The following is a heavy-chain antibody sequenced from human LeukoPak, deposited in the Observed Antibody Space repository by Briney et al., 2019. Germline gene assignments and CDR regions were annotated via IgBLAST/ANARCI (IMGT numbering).Heavy chain of an antibody. CDR3: ARRLGRKFGERFYYYHYMDV. Sequence: SETLSLTCAVYGGSFSGYYWSWIRQPPGKGLEWIGEMNHSGSTNYNPSLKSRVTISVDTSKNQFSLKLSSVTAADTAVYYCARRLGRKFGERFYYYHYMDVWGKGTMVTISS. D-gene: IGHD3-10*01. CDR2: MNHSGST. CDR1: GGSFSGYY. J-gene: IGHJ6*03. V-gene: IGHV4-34*01.